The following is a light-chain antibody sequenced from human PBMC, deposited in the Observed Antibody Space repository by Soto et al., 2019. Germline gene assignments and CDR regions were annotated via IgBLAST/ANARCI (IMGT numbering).Light chain of an antibody. CDR2: EGN. J-gene: IGLJ1*01. Sequence: QSALTQPASVSGSPGQSITISCTGTSSDVGSYNLVSWYQQHPGKAPKLMIYEGNKRPSGVSNRFSGSKSGNTASLTISGLKAEDEADYYCCSYASRDTYVFGTGTKLTVL. CDR3: CSYASRDTYV. V-gene: IGLV2-23*01. CDR1: SSDVGSYNL.